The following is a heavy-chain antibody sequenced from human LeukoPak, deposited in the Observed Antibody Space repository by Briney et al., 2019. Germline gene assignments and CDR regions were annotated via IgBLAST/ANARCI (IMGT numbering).Heavy chain of an antibody. CDR3: ARDSRVAADY. D-gene: IGHD6-19*01. CDR1: GYTFTGYY. Sequence: GASVKVSCKASGYTFTGYYVHWVRQAPGQGLEWMGRTDPNTGGTNYAQKFQGRVTMTRDTSISTAYMELSRLRSDDTAVYYCARDSRVAADYWGQGTLVSASS. J-gene: IGHJ4*02. CDR2: TDPNTGGT. V-gene: IGHV1-2*06.